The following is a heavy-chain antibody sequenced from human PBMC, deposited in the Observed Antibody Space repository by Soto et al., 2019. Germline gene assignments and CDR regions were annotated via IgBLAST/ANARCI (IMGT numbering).Heavy chain of an antibody. CDR3: ARGTITMIVVVPLYFDY. J-gene: IGHJ4*02. D-gene: IGHD3-22*01. Sequence: PSETLSLTCTVSGGSISSGDYYWSWIRQPPGKGLEWIGYIYYSGSTYYNPSLKSRVTISVDTSKNQFSLKLSSVTAADTAVYYCARGTITMIVVVPLYFDYWGQGTLVTVSS. V-gene: IGHV4-30-4*01. CDR2: IYYSGST. CDR1: GGSISSGDYY.